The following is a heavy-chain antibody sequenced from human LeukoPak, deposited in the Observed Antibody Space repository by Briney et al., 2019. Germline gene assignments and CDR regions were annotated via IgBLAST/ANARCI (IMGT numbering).Heavy chain of an antibody. CDR2: IYSGGST. CDR3: ARGGLAGFDY. CDR1: GFTFSSHA. J-gene: IGHJ4*02. D-gene: IGHD6-19*01. Sequence: GGSLRLSCAASGFTFSSHAMSWVRQAPGKGLEWVSVIYSGGSTYYADSVKGRFTISRDNSKNTLYLQMNSLRAEDTAVYYCARGGLAGFDYWGQGTLVTVSS. V-gene: IGHV3-53*01.